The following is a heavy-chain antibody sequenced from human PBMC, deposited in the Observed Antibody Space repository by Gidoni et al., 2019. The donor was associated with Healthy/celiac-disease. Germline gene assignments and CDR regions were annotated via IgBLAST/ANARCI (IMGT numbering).Heavy chain of an antibody. D-gene: IGHD3-10*01. Sequence: QVQLVESGGGLVKPVGSLRLPCAASGSTFSDYYMSWIRQAPGKGLGWVSYISSSSSYTNYADSVKGRFTISRDNAKNSLYLQMNSLRAEDTAVYYCARTQDYYGSDYWGQGTLVTVSS. CDR2: ISSSSSYT. V-gene: IGHV3-11*05. CDR1: GSTFSDYY. J-gene: IGHJ4*02. CDR3: ARTQDYYGSDY.